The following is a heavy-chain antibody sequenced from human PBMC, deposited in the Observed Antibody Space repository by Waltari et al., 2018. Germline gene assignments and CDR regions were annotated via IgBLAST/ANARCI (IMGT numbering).Heavy chain of an antibody. J-gene: IGHJ4*02. Sequence: EVQLVESGGGLVQQGRSLRLSCTGFGFPFGDYGGRWVRQASGKGLEWVGFIRSKVYGGTTKDAASVRGRFTLSRDDSKSIAFLQMNGLRTEDTAVYYCTRGNFQWSSTLDYWGQGTLVNVSS. D-gene: IGHD2-15*01. CDR2: IRSKVYGGTT. CDR3: TRGNFQWSSTLDY. CDR1: GFPFGDYG. V-gene: IGHV3-49*04.